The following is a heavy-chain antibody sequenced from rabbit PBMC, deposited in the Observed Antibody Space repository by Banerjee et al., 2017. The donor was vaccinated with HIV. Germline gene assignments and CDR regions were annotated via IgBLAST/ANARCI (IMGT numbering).Heavy chain of an antibody. Sequence: QEQLEESGGDLVKPEGSLTLTCTASGFSFSNKYVMCWVRQAPGKGLEWIACINTSTGNTVYASWAKGRFTISSHNAQNTLYLQLNSLTAADTATYFCVSGGAYAGDGYGTHFNLWGQGTLVTVS. CDR2: INTSTGNT. J-gene: IGHJ4*01. V-gene: IGHV1S45*01. CDR3: VSGGAYAGDGYGTHFNL. D-gene: IGHD4-2*01. CDR1: GFSFSNKYV.